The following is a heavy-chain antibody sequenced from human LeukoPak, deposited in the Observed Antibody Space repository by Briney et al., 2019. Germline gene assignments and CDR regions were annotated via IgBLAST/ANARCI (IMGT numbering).Heavy chain of an antibody. CDR1: GYSFTNYW. D-gene: IGHD6-19*01. CDR3: ARHKRGGSSGSNYFDY. Sequence: RHGESLKISCKGFGYSFTNYWIGWVRQMPGKGLEWMGIIYPGDSDTRYSPSFQGQVTISADKSISTAYLQWSSLKASDTAMYYCARHKRGGSSGSNYFDYWGQGTLVTVSS. CDR2: IYPGDSDT. V-gene: IGHV5-51*01. J-gene: IGHJ4*02.